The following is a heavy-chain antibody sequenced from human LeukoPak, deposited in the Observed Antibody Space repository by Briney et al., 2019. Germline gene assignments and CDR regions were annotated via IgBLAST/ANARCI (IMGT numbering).Heavy chain of an antibody. CDR3: TRDTSEVEVTDYFDY. CDR1: GFIFDAYW. J-gene: IGHJ4*02. D-gene: IGHD4-11*01. CDR2: MNQDGNEK. V-gene: IGHV3-7*01. Sequence: GESLSLSCAASGFIFDAYWMNWVRQAPGKGQEWVANMNQDGNEKNYVDSVKGRFTISRDNAKNSLYLQMKSLRAEDTAVYFCTRDTSEVEVTDYFDYWGQGTLVTVSS.